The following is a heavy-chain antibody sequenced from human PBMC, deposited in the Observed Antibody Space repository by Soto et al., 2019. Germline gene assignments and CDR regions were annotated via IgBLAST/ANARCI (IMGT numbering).Heavy chain of an antibody. D-gene: IGHD3-22*01. J-gene: IGHJ4*02. V-gene: IGHV2-70*04. Sequence: SGPTVVNPTQTLTLTCTFSGFSLSTSGMRVSWIRQPPGKALEWLARIDWDDDKFYSTSLKTRLTISKDTSKNQVVLTMTNMDPVDTATYYCARAYHYYDSSGIYSYYFDYWGQGTLVTVSS. CDR2: IDWDDDK. CDR3: ARAYHYYDSSGIYSYYFDY. CDR1: GFSLSTSGMR.